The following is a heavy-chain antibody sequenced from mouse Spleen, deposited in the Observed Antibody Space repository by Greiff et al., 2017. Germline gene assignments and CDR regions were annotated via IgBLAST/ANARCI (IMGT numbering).Heavy chain of an antibody. CDR1: GYTFTSYW. Sequence: QVQLKQPGAELVRPGSSVKLSCKASGYTFTSYWMHWVKQRPIQGLEWIGNIDPSDSETHYNQKFKDKATLTVDKSSSTAYMQLSSLTSEDSAVYYCAITTVVAHFDYWGQGTTLTVSS. D-gene: IGHD1-1*01. J-gene: IGHJ2*01. CDR2: IDPSDSET. V-gene: IGHV1-52*01. CDR3: AITTVVAHFDY.